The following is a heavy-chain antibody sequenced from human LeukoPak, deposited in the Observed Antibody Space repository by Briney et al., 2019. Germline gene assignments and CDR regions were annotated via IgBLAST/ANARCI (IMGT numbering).Heavy chain of an antibody. CDR3: ARGRFNYGWGMDV. J-gene: IGHJ6*02. V-gene: IGHV3-33*01. CDR1: GFTFSSYG. Sequence: GGSLRLSCAASGFTFSSYGMHWVRQAPGKGLEWVAVIWYDGSNKYYADSVKGRFTISRDNSKNTLYLQMNSLRDEDTAVYYCARGRFNYGWGMDVWGQGTTVTVSS. D-gene: IGHD5-18*01. CDR2: IWYDGSNK.